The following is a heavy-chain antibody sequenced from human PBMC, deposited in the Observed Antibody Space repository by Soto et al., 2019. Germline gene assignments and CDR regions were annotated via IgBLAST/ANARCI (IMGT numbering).Heavy chain of an antibody. D-gene: IGHD3-9*01. V-gene: IGHV4-59*08. J-gene: IGHJ4*02. CDR3: ARHPGYYDILTGYTTYYFDS. CDR1: GGSIGTYY. CDR2: IYYRGNT. Sequence: PSETLSLTCTVSGGSIGTYYWSWIRQPPGKGLEWIGYIYYRGNTDYNPSLKSRVTISLDTPKNQFSLKLSSVTAADTAVYYCARHPGYYDILTGYTTYYFDSWGQGSLVTVS.